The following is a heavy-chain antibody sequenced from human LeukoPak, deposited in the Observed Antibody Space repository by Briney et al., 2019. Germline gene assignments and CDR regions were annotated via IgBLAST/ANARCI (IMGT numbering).Heavy chain of an antibody. CDR3: ARPGQLGEYTPYYFDY. CDR1: GYSFTSYW. V-gene: IGHV5-51*01. CDR2: IYPVDSDT. D-gene: IGHD3-16*01. Sequence: GESLKISCKGSGYSFTSYWIGWVRQMPGKGLEWMGIIYPVDSDTRYSPSFQGQVTISADKSITTAYLQWSSLKASDTAMYYCARPGQLGEYTPYYFDYWGQGTLVTVSS. J-gene: IGHJ4*02.